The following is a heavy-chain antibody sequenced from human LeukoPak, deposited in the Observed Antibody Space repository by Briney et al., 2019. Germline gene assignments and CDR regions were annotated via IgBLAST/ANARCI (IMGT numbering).Heavy chain of an antibody. CDR1: GFTFSDYS. CDR2: ISSSSTTI. D-gene: IGHD2-21*01. CDR3: ARERVIAAAGDGFDS. V-gene: IGHV3-48*02. Sequence: PGGPLRLSCAASGFTFSDYSMNWVRLAPGKGLEWVSYISSSSTTIFYADSVKGRFTISRDNAKNSLFLQMNGLRDEDTALYYCARERVIAAAGDGFDSWGQGTLVTVSS. J-gene: IGHJ4*02.